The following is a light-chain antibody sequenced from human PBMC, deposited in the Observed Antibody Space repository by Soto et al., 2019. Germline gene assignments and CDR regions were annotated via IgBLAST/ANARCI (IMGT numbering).Light chain of an antibody. J-gene: IGLJ3*02. CDR2: LNSDGSH. V-gene: IGLV4-69*01. CDR1: SGHNSYV. CDR3: QTWDTGPWV. Sequence: QSVLTQSPSASASLGASVKLTCTLSSGHNSYVIAWHQQQPEKGPRYLMKLNSDGSHNRGDGIPDRFSGSSSGAERYLTISSLQSEDEADYYCQTWDTGPWVFGGGTQLTVL.